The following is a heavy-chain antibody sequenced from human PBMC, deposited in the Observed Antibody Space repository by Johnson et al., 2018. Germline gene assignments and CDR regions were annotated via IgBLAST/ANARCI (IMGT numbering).Heavy chain of an antibody. CDR2: LSYDGTLT. CDR3: AVGRIAAAGMAQYFQH. J-gene: IGHJ1*01. CDR1: GFIFNTFA. V-gene: IGHV3-30*14. Sequence: QVQLVESGGGVVQPGRSLRLSCVASGFIFNTFAMHWVRQAPGKGLEWVATLSYDGTLTYYTDSVKGRFTISRNNSQNTLWLQMDGLRAGDTAMYCCAVGRIAAAGMAQYFQHWGQGTLGTVSS. D-gene: IGHD6-13*01.